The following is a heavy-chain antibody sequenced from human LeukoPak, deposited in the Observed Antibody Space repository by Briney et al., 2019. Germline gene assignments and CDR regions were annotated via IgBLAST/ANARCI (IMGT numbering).Heavy chain of an antibody. D-gene: IGHD3-16*01. CDR1: GFTFSNFW. CDR3: ARGGHSSFDY. Sequence: GGSLRLSCAASGFTFSNFWLRCVRQAPGKGLEWVSRITSDGSNINYADSVQGRFTISRDNAKNTLYLQMNSLRAEDTAVYYCARGGHSSFDYWGQGALVTVSS. V-gene: IGHV3-74*01. J-gene: IGHJ4*02. CDR2: ITSDGSNI.